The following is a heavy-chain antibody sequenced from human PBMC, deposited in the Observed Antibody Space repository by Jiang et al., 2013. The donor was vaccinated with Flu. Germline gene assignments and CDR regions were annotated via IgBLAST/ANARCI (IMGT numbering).Heavy chain of an antibody. CDR2: MNPNSGNT. J-gene: IGHJ4*02. V-gene: IGHV1-8*01. Sequence: CKASGYTFTSYDINWVRQATGQELEWMGWMNPNSGNTGYAQKFQGRVTITRDTSASTAYMELSSLRSEDTAVYYCARDYGGNPDYWGQGTLVTVSS. CDR1: GYTFTSYD. D-gene: IGHD4-23*01. CDR3: ARDYGGNPDY.